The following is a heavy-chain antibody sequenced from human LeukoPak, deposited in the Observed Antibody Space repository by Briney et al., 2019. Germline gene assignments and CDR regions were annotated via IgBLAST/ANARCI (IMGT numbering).Heavy chain of an antibody. J-gene: IGHJ5*02. V-gene: IGHV3-21*01. D-gene: IGHD5-12*01. Sequence: GGSLRLSCAAPGFTFSSYSMNWVRQAPGKGLEWVTSISSGSSYLYYADSMKGRLTISRDNAKNSLYLQMNSLRAEDTAVYYCARGYSGYDIPPFDPWGQGTLVTVSS. CDR3: ARGYSGYDIPPFDP. CDR1: GFTFSSYS. CDR2: ISSGSSYL.